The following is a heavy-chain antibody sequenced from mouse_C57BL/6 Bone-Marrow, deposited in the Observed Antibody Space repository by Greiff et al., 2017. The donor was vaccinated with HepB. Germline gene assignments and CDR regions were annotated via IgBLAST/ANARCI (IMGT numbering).Heavy chain of an antibody. Sequence: QVQLKQPGAELVKPGASVKLSCKASGYTFTSYWMHWVKQRPGRGLEWIGRIDPNSGGTKYNEKFKSKATLTVDKPSSTAYMQLSSLTSEDSAVYYCARWGMESCGNYVAYWGQGTLVTVSA. CDR1: GYTFTSYW. V-gene: IGHV1-72*01. D-gene: IGHD2-1*01. J-gene: IGHJ3*01. CDR3: ARWGMESCGNYVAY. CDR2: IDPNSGGT.